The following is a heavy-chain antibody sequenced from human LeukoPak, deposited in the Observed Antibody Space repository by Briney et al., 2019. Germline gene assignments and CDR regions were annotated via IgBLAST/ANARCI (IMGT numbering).Heavy chain of an antibody. CDR2: ISAYNGNT. D-gene: IGHD3-9*01. J-gene: IGHJ4*02. CDR3: ARAGLRYFDWLPYDY. Sequence: GASVKVSCKASGYTFTSYDINWVRQAPGQGLEWMGWISAYNGNTNYAQKLQGRVTMTTDKSTSTAYMELRSLRSDDTAVYYCARAGLRYFDWLPYDYWGQGTLVTVSS. CDR1: GYTFTSYD. V-gene: IGHV1-18*01.